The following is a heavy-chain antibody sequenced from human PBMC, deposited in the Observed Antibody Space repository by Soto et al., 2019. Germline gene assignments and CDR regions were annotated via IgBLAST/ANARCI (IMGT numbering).Heavy chain of an antibody. Sequence: PGGSLRLSCAASGFTFSSYGMHWVRQAPGKGLEWVAVIWYDGSNKYYADSVKGRFTISRDNSKNTLYLQMNSLRAEDTAVYYCAREGIAVAGTLRPAHYNFDYWGQGTLVTVSS. CDR2: IWYDGSNK. CDR1: GFTFSSYG. J-gene: IGHJ4*02. D-gene: IGHD6-19*01. CDR3: AREGIAVAGTLRPAHYNFDY. V-gene: IGHV3-33*01.